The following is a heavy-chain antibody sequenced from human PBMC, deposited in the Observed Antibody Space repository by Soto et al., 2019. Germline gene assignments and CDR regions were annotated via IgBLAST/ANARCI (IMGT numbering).Heavy chain of an antibody. CDR3: APLTQILTGPASLWFDP. CDR1: GFTFSSYA. Sequence: PGGSLRLSCAASGFTFSSYAMHWVRQAPGKGLEWVAVISYDGSNKYYADSVKGRFTISRDNSKNTLYLQMNSLRAEDTAVYYCAPLTQILTGPASLWFDPWGQGTLVTVSS. J-gene: IGHJ5*02. CDR2: ISYDGSNK. V-gene: IGHV3-30-3*01. D-gene: IGHD3-9*01.